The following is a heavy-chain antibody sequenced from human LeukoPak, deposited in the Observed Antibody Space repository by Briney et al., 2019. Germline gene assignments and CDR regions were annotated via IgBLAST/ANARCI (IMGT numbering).Heavy chain of an antibody. CDR2: IYHSGST. CDR1: GGSIGSSTW. V-gene: IGHV4-4*02. CDR3: ARTLLPAVKGAFDI. J-gene: IGHJ3*02. D-gene: IGHD3-22*01. Sequence: PSGTLSLTCAVSGGSIGSSTWWSWVRQPPGKGLEWIGEIYHSGSTNYNPSLKSRVTISVDTSKNQFSLNLGSVSAADTAVYYCARTLLPAVKGAFDIWGQGTMVTVSS.